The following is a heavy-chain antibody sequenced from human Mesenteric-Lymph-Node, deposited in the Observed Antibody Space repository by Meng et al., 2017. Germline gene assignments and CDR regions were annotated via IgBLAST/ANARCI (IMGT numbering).Heavy chain of an antibody. D-gene: IGHD2-15*01. CDR1: GGSISSYY. J-gene: IGHJ5*02. CDR3: ARDLIVPGSGWFDP. Sequence: QLQLHASGPVLVNPPETLSLTCTVSGGSISSYYWSWIRQPPGKGLEWIGYIYYSGSTNYNPSLKSRVTISVDTSKNQFSLKLSSVTAADTAVYYCARDLIVPGSGWFDPWGQGTLVTVSS. V-gene: IGHV4-59*01. CDR2: IYYSGST.